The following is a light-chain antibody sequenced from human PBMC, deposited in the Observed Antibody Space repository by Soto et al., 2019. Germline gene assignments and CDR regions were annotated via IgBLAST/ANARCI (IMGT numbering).Light chain of an antibody. V-gene: IGLV2-11*01. J-gene: IGLJ3*02. CDR1: SSDVGGYNY. Sequence: QPVLTQPRSVSGSPGQSVTISCTGTSSDVGGYNYVSWYQQHPGKAPKLMIYDVSKRPSGVPDRFSGSKSGNTASLTISGLQAEDEADYSCCSYAGSYTWVFGGGTKVTVL. CDR2: DVS. CDR3: CSYAGSYTWV.